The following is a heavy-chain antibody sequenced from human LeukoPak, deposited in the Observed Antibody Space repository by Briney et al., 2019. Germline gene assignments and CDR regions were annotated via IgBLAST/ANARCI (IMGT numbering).Heavy chain of an antibody. CDR1: GGSISGSNW. D-gene: IGHD1-26*01. CDR3: ARGRGRVGATRSYYYYMDV. V-gene: IGHV4-4*02. Sequence: SETLSLTCAVSGGSISGSNWWSWVRQPPGKGLEWIGEIHHSGSTNYNTSPKSRVTISVDKSKNQFSLKLSSVTAADTAVYYCARGRGRVGATRSYYYYMDVWGKGTTVTISS. J-gene: IGHJ6*03. CDR2: IHHSGST.